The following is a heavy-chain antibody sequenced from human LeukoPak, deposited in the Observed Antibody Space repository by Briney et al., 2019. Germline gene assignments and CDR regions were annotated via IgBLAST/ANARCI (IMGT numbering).Heavy chain of an antibody. CDR1: GGSISSYY. J-gene: IGHJ6*02. CDR3: ARGFDSPDYYYGMDV. CDR2: IYYSGST. Sequence: PSETLSLTCTVSGGSISSYYWSWIRQPPGKGLEWIGYIYYSGSTNYNPSLKSRVTISVDTSKNQFSLKLSSVTAADTAVYCCARGFDSPDYYYGMDVWGQGTTVTVSS. D-gene: IGHD3-9*01. V-gene: IGHV4-59*01.